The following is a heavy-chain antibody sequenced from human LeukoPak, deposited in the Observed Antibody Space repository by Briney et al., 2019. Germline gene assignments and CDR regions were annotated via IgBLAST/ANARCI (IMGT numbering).Heavy chain of an antibody. D-gene: IGHD3-22*01. V-gene: IGHV1-2*06. Sequence: ASVKVSCKASGYTFTGYYMHWVRQAPGQGLEWMGRINPNSGGTNYAQKFQGRVTMTRDTSISTAYMELSRLRSDDTAVYYCARYYDSSGYLIDDAFDIWSQGTMVTVSS. CDR1: GYTFTGYY. J-gene: IGHJ3*02. CDR2: INPNSGGT. CDR3: ARYYDSSGYLIDDAFDI.